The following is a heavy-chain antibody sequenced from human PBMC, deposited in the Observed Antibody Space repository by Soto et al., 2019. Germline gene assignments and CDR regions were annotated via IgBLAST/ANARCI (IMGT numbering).Heavy chain of an antibody. CDR3: ARVPSITMVRGSFDY. J-gene: IGHJ4*02. CDR1: GGSFGGYY. V-gene: IGHV4-34*09. Sequence: SDTLSLTCAVYGGSFGGYYWTWIRQPPGKGLEWIGDINYSGSTNYNPSLKSRVTISVDTSKNQFSLKLSSVTAADTAVYYCARVPSITMVRGSFDYWGQGTLVTVSS. D-gene: IGHD3-10*01. CDR2: INYSGST.